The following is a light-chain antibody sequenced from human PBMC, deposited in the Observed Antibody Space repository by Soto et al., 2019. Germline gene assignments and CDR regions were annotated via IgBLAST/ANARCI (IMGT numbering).Light chain of an antibody. Sequence: SALTXPASVSGSPGQSITISCTGTSSDIGNYNYVSWYQQHPGKAPKLMIYEVSNRPSGVSNRFSGSKSGNTASLTISGLQAEDEADYYCSSYTSSSTLNYVFGTGTKVTVL. CDR2: EVS. CDR1: SSDIGNYNY. CDR3: SSYTSSSTLNYV. V-gene: IGLV2-14*01. J-gene: IGLJ1*01.